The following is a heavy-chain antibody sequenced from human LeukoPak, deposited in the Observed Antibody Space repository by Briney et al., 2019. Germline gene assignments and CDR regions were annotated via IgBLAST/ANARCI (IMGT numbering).Heavy chain of an antibody. J-gene: IGHJ5*01. CDR2: VYYSGGT. Sequence: SETLSLTCAVSGASISSSIHYWGWVRQPPGKGLEWIGSVYYSGGTYYNPSLESRLTISVDTSNNRFSLKLKSVTAADTAVFYCARVTTGSTTLDSWGQGILVTVSS. V-gene: IGHV4-39*02. CDR3: ARVTTGSTTLDS. CDR1: GASISSSIHY. D-gene: IGHD1-1*01.